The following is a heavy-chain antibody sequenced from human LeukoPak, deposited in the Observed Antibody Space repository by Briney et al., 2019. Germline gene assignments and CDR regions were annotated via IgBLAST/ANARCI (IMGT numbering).Heavy chain of an antibody. CDR2: IFGNGRTT. J-gene: IGHJ6*02. V-gene: IGHV3-23*01. CDR3: ARESPEHYYYYGMDV. CDR1: GFTFSTYA. Sequence: PGGSLRLSCAASGFTFSTYAMSWVRQAPGKGLEWVSAIFGNGRTTYSADSVKGRFAISRDNPKNTLYLQMNSLRAEDTAVYYCARESPEHYYYYGMDVWGQGTTVTVSS.